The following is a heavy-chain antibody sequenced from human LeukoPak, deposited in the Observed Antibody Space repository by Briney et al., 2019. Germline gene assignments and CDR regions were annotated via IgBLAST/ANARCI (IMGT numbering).Heavy chain of an antibody. V-gene: IGHV3-53*01. D-gene: IGHD3-9*01. CDR3: ARGGAYDTHGVLDY. CDR1: AFTVNNKY. J-gene: IGHJ4*02. Sequence: GGSLRLSCADSAFTVNNKYMSWVRQAPGQGLEWVSVIYSDGTTYYADSVQGRFTISTDNSRNTLYLQMTSLRAEDTALYYCARGGAYDTHGVLDYWGQGGLVTVCS. CDR2: IYSDGTT.